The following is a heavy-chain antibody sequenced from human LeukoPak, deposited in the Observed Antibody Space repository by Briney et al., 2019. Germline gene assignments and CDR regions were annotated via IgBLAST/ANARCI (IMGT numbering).Heavy chain of an antibody. Sequence: ASVKVSCKGSGYTFTGYDIHLVRQAPGQGLEWMGWINPTSGDTNYLQKFQDRVTMTRDTSISTAYMELSRMRSDDTAVYYCARGDGDGPARRAFDIWGQGTMVTVSS. D-gene: IGHD3-10*01. CDR2: INPTSGDT. J-gene: IGHJ3*02. CDR1: GYTFTGYD. V-gene: IGHV1-2*02. CDR3: ARGDGDGPARRAFDI.